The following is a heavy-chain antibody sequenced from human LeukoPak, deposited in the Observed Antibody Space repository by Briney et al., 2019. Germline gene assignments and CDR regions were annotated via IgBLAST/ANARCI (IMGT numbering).Heavy chain of an antibody. CDR2: IIPIFGTA. V-gene: IGHV1-69*13. D-gene: IGHD1-26*01. CDR1: GGTFSSYA. Sequence: SVKVSCKASGGTFSSYAISWVRQAPGQGLEWMGGIIPIFGTANYAQKFQGRVTITADESTSTAYMELSSLRSEDTAVYYCARDSWQLQTGNWFDPWGQGTLVTVSS. CDR3: ARDSWQLQTGNWFDP. J-gene: IGHJ5*02.